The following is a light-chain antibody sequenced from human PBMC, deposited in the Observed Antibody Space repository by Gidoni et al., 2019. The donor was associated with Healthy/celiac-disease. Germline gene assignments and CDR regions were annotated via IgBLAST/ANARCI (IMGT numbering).Light chain of an antibody. CDR3: QRTDKAPRVT. J-gene: IGKJ5*01. CDR2: SAY. CDR1: QCISSY. V-gene: IGKV1-27*01. Sequence: IQLAQSPSSLSASVGDRVTITCRVRQCISSYLNWYRQKPGKVPTLLIYSAYNLQSGVPSRFRDSGSGTHLTLTIRSLQSEDVATYYGQRTDKAPRVTFGQGTRLEIK.